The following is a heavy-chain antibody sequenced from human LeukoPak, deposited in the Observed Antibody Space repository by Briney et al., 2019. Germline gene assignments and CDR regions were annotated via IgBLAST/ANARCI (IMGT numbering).Heavy chain of an antibody. V-gene: IGHV1-18*04. J-gene: IGHJ5*02. D-gene: IGHD1-26*01. CDR2: ISVYNANT. CDR3: ARDGGSYSDWFDP. CDR1: GYTFTRYY. Sequence: ASVKLSCKASGYTFTRYYMHWVRQAPGQGLEWMGWISVYNANTKYAQKLQGRVTMTRDTSTSTAYMELRSLRSDDTAVYYCARDGGSYSDWFDPWGQGTLVIVSS.